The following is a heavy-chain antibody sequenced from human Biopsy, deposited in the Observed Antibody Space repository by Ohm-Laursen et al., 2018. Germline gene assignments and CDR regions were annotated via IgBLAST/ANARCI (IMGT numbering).Heavy chain of an antibody. J-gene: IGHJ2*01. CDR1: GFTFTRYA. CDR2: ISYDGSGE. CDR3: ARDGKRWDYSTYFSWHFDL. D-gene: IGHD4-11*01. Sequence: SLRLSCSASGFTFTRYAMHWVRQAPGKGLEWVAVISYDGSGEYYADSLQGRFIISRDNPKNTVDLQMNSLRAEDTAVYFCARDGKRWDYSTYFSWHFDLWGRGTLVTVSS. V-gene: IGHV3-30*03.